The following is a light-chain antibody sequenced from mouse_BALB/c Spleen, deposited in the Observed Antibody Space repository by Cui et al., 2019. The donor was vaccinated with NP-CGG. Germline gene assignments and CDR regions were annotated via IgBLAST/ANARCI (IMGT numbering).Light chain of an antibody. J-gene: IGLJ1*01. Sequence: QAVLTQECALTTSPGDTVTLTCRSSTGAVTTSNYANWVQEKPDHLFTGLIGGTNNRIPGVPARFSGSLIGDKAALTITGTQTEDEAIYFCTLWYSNHWVFGGGTKLTVL. CDR2: GTN. CDR3: TLWYSNHWV. V-gene: IGLV1*01. CDR1: TGAVTTSNY.